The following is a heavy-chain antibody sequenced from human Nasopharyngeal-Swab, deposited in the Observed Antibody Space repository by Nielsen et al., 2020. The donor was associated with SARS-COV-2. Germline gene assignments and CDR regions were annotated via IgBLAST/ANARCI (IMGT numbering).Heavy chain of an antibody. J-gene: IGHJ3*02. CDR2: ISGSGRSI. D-gene: IGHD1-26*01. V-gene: IGHV3-48*02. CDR3: ARVFRVGTTREAFDI. Sequence: GESLKISCAASGFNFSAYGMNWVRQAPGKGPECISFISGSGRSIFYADSVKGRFTISRDNAKNSLFLQLDGLRDEDSATYFCARVFRVGTTREAFDIWGQGTKVIVSA. CDR1: GFNFSAYG.